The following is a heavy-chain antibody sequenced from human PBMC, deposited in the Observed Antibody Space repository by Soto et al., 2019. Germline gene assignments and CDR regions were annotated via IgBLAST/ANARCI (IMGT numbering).Heavy chain of an antibody. CDR1: GFTFSSYG. D-gene: IGHD6-13*01. CDR2: IWYDGSNK. J-gene: IGHJ2*01. Sequence: QVQLVESGGGVVQPGRSLRLSCAASGFTFSSYGMHWVRQAPGKGLEWVAVIWYDGSNKYYADSVKGQFTISRDNSKNTLYLQMNSLRAEDTAVYYCARDPLIAAAGPGWYFDLWGRGTLVTVSS. V-gene: IGHV3-33*01. CDR3: ARDPLIAAAGPGWYFDL.